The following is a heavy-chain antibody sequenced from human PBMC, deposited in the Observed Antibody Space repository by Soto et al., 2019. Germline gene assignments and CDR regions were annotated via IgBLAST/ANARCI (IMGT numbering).Heavy chain of an antibody. CDR3: ARGGFLLPFDY. CDR1: GFTVSSSY. J-gene: IGHJ4*02. V-gene: IGHV3-53*01. Sequence: GSLLLACSVSGFTVSSSYMSWVRQAPGKEPEWVSVIYSDGRVFYAESVKGRFTISRDNSKNTLYLQMNSLRAEDTAVCYCARGGFLLPFDYWGQGTLVTVYS. CDR2: IYSDGRV.